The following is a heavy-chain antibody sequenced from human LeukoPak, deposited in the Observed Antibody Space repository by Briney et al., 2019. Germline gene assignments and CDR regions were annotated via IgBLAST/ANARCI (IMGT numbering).Heavy chain of an antibody. CDR3: ARVAGNGGPRRGAFDI. CDR1: GGSISSGGYY. CDR2: IYHSGST. D-gene: IGHD4-23*01. V-gene: IGHV4-30-2*01. Sequence: SETLSLTCTVSGGSISSGGYYWSWIRQPPGKGLEWIGYIYHSGSTYYNPSLKSRVTISVDTSKNQFSLKLSSVTAADTAVYYCARVAGNGGPRRGAFDIWGQGTMVTVSS. J-gene: IGHJ3*02.